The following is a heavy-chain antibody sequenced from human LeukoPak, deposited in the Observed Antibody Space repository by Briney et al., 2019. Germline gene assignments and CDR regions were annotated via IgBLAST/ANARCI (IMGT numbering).Heavy chain of an antibody. Sequence: GASVKVSCKASGYTFTSYDINWVRQAPGQGLERMGWMNPNSGNTGYAQKFQGRVTMTRNTSISTAYMELSSLRSEDTAVYYCAREMATKAYVIDYWGQGTLVTVSS. CDR3: AREMATKAYVIDY. CDR1: GYTFTSYD. CDR2: MNPNSGNT. D-gene: IGHD5-24*01. J-gene: IGHJ4*02. V-gene: IGHV1-8*01.